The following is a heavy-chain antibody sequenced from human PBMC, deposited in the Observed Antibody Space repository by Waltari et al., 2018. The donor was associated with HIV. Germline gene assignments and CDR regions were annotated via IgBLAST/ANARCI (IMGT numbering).Heavy chain of an antibody. D-gene: IGHD3-22*01. CDR3: ARDETSSGYYPNEVGNFDY. CDR1: GDTFSSYA. Sequence: QVQLVQSGAEVKKPGSSVKVSCKASGDTFSSYAISWVRQAPGQGLEWMGGISPGFGTTNNAQKVQGRVTITADESTSTAYMELNSLTEEDTAVYYCARDETSSGYYPNEVGNFDYWGQGTLVTVAS. CDR2: ISPGFGTT. J-gene: IGHJ4*02. V-gene: IGHV1-69*12.